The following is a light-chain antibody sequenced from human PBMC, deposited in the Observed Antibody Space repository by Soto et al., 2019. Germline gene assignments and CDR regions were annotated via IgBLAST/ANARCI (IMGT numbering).Light chain of an antibody. CDR1: QRISSN. J-gene: IGKJ2*01. Sequence: EILLTQSPGTLSLSLGERSTLXXRASQRISSNLAWYQQKPGQAPRXLIYGASTRATGIPARFSGSGAGTEFTLTINSLQSEDFAVYYCQQYNNWPHTFGQGTKVDIK. CDR2: GAS. CDR3: QQYNNWPHT. V-gene: IGKV3D-15*01.